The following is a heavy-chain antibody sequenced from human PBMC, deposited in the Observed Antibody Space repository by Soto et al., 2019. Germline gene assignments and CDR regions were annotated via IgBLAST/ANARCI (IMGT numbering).Heavy chain of an antibody. CDR3: ARGSVRGVHGMDV. CDR1: GGSIGSYY. Sequence: PSETLSLTCTVSGGSIGSYYWSWIRQPPGKGLEWIGYIYYSGSTNYNPSLKSRVTISVDTSKNQFSLKLSSVTAADTAVYYCARGSVRGVHGMDVWGQGTTVTVSS. CDR2: IYYSGST. D-gene: IGHD3-10*02. V-gene: IGHV4-59*01. J-gene: IGHJ6*02.